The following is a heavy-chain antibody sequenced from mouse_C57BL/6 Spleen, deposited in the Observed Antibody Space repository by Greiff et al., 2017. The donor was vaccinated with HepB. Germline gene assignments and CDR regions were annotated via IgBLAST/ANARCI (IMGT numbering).Heavy chain of an antibody. CDR3: ARRGITTVVATDY. CDR1: GYSITSGYY. Sequence: EVQLQQSGPGLVKPSQSLSLTCSVTGYSITSGYYWNWIRQFPGNKLEWMGYISYDGSNNYNPSLKNRISITRDTSKNQFFLKLNSVTTEDTATYYCARRGITTVVATDYWGQGTTLTVSS. V-gene: IGHV3-6*01. J-gene: IGHJ2*01. CDR2: ISYDGSN. D-gene: IGHD1-1*01.